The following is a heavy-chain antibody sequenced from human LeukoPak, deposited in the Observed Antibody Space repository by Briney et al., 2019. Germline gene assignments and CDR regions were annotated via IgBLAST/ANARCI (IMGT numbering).Heavy chain of an antibody. CDR3: ARIRYYYDSSGYRYYFDY. CDR2: INHSGST. V-gene: IGHV4-34*01. D-gene: IGHD3-22*01. J-gene: IGHJ4*02. CDR1: GGSFSGYY. Sequence: SETLSPTCAVYGGSFSGYYWSWIRQPPGKGLEWIGEINHSGSTNYNPSLKSRVTISVDTSKNQFSLKLSSVTAADTAVYYCARIRYYYDSSGYRYYFDYWGQGTLVTVSS.